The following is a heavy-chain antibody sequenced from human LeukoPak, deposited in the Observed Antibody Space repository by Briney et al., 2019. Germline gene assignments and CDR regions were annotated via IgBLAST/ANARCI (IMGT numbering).Heavy chain of an antibody. V-gene: IGHV4-30-2*01. J-gene: IGHJ5*02. D-gene: IGHD1-26*01. CDR1: GGSISSGGYY. CDR3: ARGIVGACDP. Sequence: SETLSLTCSVSGGSISSGGYYWSWIRQPPGKGLEWIGCIYQSGSTYYNPSLKSRVTISVDRSKNQFSLKLSSVTAADTAVYYCARGIVGACDPWGQGILVTVSS. CDR2: IYQSGST.